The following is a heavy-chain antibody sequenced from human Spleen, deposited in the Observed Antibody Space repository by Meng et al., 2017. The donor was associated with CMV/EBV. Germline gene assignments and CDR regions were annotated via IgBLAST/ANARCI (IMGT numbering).Heavy chain of an antibody. Sequence: GSLRLSCAVYGGSFSGYYWSWVRQPPGKGLEWIGEINHSGSTNYNPSLKSRVTISVDTSKNQFSLKLSSVTAADTAVYYCARGGSTFGVVIIRNWGQGTLVTVSS. D-gene: IGHD3-3*01. J-gene: IGHJ4*02. CDR1: GGSFSGYY. V-gene: IGHV4-34*01. CDR3: ARGGSTFGVVIIRN. CDR2: INHSGST.